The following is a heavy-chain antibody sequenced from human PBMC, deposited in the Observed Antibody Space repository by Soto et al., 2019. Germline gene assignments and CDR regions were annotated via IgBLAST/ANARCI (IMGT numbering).Heavy chain of an antibody. D-gene: IGHD3-3*01. CDR3: ARASATDYDFWSGYRSFDAFDI. Sequence: PSETLSLTCAVSCYSIISGHYWGWIRQPPGKGLEWIGSIYHSGSTYYNPSLKSRVSISVDTSKDDFSLKLNSVTAADTAVYYCARASATDYDFWSGYRSFDAFDIWGQGTMVTVSS. CDR1: CYSIISGHY. J-gene: IGHJ3*02. V-gene: IGHV4-38-2*01. CDR2: IYHSGST.